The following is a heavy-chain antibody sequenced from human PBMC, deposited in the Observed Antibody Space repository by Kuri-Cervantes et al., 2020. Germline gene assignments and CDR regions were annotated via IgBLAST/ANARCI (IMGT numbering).Heavy chain of an antibody. J-gene: IGHJ6*03. CDR2: INPSGGST. D-gene: IGHD2-2*01. CDR3: ARRCPFEGVVVPAAKYYYYYYMDV. V-gene: IGHV1-46*01. Sequence: ASVKVSCKASGYTFTSYYMHWVRQAPGQGLEWMGIINPSGGSTSYAQKFQGRVTMTRDTSTSTVYMELSSLRSEDTAVYYCARRCPFEGVVVPAAKYYYYYYMDVWGKGTTVTVSS. CDR1: GYTFTSYY.